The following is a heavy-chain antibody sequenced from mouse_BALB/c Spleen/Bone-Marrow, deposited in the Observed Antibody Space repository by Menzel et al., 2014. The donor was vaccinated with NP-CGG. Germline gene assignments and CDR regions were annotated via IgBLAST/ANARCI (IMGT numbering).Heavy chain of an antibody. CDR3: ARGGTMISTDAMDY. Sequence: LVKTGASVKISCKASGYSFTGYYMHWVKQSHGKSLEWIGYISCYNGATRHNQKSKGKATFTVDTSSSTAHMQSNSLTSEDSAVYFCARGGTMISTDAMDYWGQGTSVTVSS. CDR1: GYSFTGYY. CDR2: ISCYNGAT. J-gene: IGHJ4*01. V-gene: IGHV1S34*01. D-gene: IGHD2-4*01.